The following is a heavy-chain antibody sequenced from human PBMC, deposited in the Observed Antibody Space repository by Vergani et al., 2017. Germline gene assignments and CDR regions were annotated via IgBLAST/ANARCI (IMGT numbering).Heavy chain of an antibody. CDR3: ARDRYGPGGDYYYGMDV. J-gene: IGHJ6*02. D-gene: IGHD2-8*02. Sequence: QVQLVQSGAEVKKPGASVKVSCKASGYTFTSYAMHWVRQAPGQRLEWTGWINAGNGNTKYSQKFQGRVTITRDTSASTAYMELSSLRSEDTAVYYCARDRYGPGGDYYYGMDVWAKGPRSPSP. CDR1: GYTFTSYA. V-gene: IGHV1-3*01. CDR2: INAGNGNT.